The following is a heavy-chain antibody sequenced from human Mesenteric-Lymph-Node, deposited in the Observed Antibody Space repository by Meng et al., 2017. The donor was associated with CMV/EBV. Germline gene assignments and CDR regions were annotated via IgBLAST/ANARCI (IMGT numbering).Heavy chain of an antibody. CDR1: GDRTSSKKAA. V-gene: IGHV6-1*01. D-gene: IGHD3-16*01. Sequence: HLPQYGPGRVKLSLILSVTRTLSGDRTSSKKAAWNWIRQSPSRGLEWLGRTYYRSESYNDYAVSVKSRISVNLDTSKNQLSLHLNFVTPEDTAVYYCAYFGDLPPLWWGQGTLVTVSS. CDR3: AYFGDLPPLW. J-gene: IGHJ4*02. CDR2: TYYRSESYN.